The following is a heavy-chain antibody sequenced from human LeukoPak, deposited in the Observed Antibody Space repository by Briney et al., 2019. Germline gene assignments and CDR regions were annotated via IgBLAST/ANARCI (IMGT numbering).Heavy chain of an antibody. CDR2: IKIKTDGRTT. CDR3: TTDLWDYSTGYFK. CDR1: GFTFRNAW. J-gene: IGHJ4*02. V-gene: IGHV3-15*07. D-gene: IGHD3/OR15-3a*01. Sequence: GGSLRLSCGASGFTFRNAWMNWVRQAPGKGLEWVGRIKIKTDGRTTDYAAPVKGRFTISRDDSKNTLYLQMNSLKTEDTAVYYCTTDLWDYSTGYFKWGQGTLVTVSS.